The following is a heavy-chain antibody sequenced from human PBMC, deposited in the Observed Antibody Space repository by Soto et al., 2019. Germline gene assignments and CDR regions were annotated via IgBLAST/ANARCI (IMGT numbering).Heavy chain of an antibody. CDR3: ARLVVAGITYCFDT. J-gene: IGHJ4*02. CDR2: IYWDDDK. Sequence: QITLKESGPTLVKPTQTLTLTCTFSGFSLSSSGVGVGWIRQPPGKALEWLTFIYWDDDKRYSPSLKSRLTITKDTSKRQVLLTTTNMDPVDTATYYCARLVVAGITYCFDTWGQGTLLTVSS. D-gene: IGHD2-15*01. V-gene: IGHV2-5*02. CDR1: GFSLSSSGVG.